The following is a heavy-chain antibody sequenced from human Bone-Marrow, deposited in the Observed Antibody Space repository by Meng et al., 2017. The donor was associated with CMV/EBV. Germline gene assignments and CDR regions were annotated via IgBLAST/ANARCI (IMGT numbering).Heavy chain of an antibody. V-gene: IGHV1-2*02. CDR2: INPNSGGT. CDR1: GYTFTGYY. Sequence: ASVKVSCKASGYTFTGYYMHWVRQAPGQGLEWMGWINPNSGGTNYAQKFQGRVTMTRDTSISTAYMELSRLRSDDTAVYYCARDLRVAARRRGWDNWFDPWSQGTLVTVSS. CDR3: ARDLRVAARRRGWDNWFDP. J-gene: IGHJ5*02. D-gene: IGHD6-6*01.